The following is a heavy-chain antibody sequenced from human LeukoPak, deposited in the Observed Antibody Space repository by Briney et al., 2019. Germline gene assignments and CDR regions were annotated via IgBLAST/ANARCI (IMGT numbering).Heavy chain of an antibody. Sequence: SVKVSCKASGGTFSSYAISWVRQAPGQGLEWMGGIIPIFGTANYAQKFQGRVTVTADESTSTAYMELSSLRSEDTAVDYCXXPIAARPGYYYYYMXVXXKG. CDR1: GGTFSSYA. V-gene: IGHV1-69*13. J-gene: IGHJ6*03. CDR2: IIPIFGTA. D-gene: IGHD6-6*01. CDR3: XXPIAARPGYYYYYMXV.